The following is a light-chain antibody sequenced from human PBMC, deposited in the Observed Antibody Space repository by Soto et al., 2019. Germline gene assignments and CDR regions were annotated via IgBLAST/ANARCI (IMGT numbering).Light chain of an antibody. CDR3: QHYNSYSEA. CDR1: HNIVTW. J-gene: IGKJ1*01. Sequence: DIHMTKSHSTLCASVGDTVTTTSGGSHNIVTWWAWYQQKPAKAPKLLIYKASTLESGVPSRFSGSGSWTEFTLTISSLQADDFATYYCQHYNSYSEAFGQGTKVDIK. CDR2: KAS. V-gene: IGKV1-5*03.